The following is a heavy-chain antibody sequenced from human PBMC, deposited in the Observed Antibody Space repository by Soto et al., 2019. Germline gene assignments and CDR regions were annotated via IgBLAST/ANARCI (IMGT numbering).Heavy chain of an antibody. CDR3: SRAAGDYCGGTASSAPGFDD. J-gene: IGHJ4*02. V-gene: IGHV5-51*01. Sequence: GESLKISCQGSGYSFSSSWIGWVRQMPGKGLEWMGIIYPADSDTRYGPSFQGQVTISADKSVSTAYLQWSSLKASDTAIYYFSRAAGDYCGGTASSAPGFDDWGQGTLVTVSS. D-gene: IGHD2-21*01. CDR1: GYSFSSSW. CDR2: IYPADSDT.